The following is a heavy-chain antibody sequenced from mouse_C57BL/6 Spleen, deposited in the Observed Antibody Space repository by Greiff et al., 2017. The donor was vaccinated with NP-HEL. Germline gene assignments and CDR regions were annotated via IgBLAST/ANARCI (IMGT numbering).Heavy chain of an antibody. CDR3: ARDYADQAWFAY. V-gene: IGHV1-22*01. J-gene: IGHJ3*01. CDR1: GYTFTDYN. Sequence: VQLQQSGPELVKPGASVKMSCKASGYTFTDYNMHWVKQSHGKSLEWIGYINPNNGGTSYNQKFKGKATLTVNKSSSTAYMELRSLTSEDSAVYYCARDYADQAWFAYWGQGTLVTVSA. D-gene: IGHD1-1*02. CDR2: INPNNGGT.